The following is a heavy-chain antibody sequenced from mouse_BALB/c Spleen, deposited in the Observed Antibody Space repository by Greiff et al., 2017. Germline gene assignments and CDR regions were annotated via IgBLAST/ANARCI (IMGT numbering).Heavy chain of an antibody. Sequence: EVKLVESGPELVKPGASVKISCKASGYSFTGYFMNWVKQSHGKSLEWIGRINPYNGDTFYNQKFKGKATLTVDKSSSTAHMELLSLTSEDSAVYYCGRTDYYGSSYYFDYWGQGTTLTVSS. CDR2: INPYNGDT. CDR3: GRTDYYGSSYYFDY. J-gene: IGHJ2*01. D-gene: IGHD1-1*01. V-gene: IGHV1-37*01. CDR1: GYSFTGYF.